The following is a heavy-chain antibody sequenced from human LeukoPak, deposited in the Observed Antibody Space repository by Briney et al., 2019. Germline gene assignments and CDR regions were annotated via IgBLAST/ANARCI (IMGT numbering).Heavy chain of an antibody. CDR2: IYYSGST. CDR3: AREGRAAGTWSSIDY. Sequence: PSETLSLTCTVSGGSISSSSYYWGWIRQPPGKGLEWIGSIYYSGSTYYNPSLKCRVTISVDTSKNQFSLKLSSVTAADTAVYYCAREGRAAGTWSSIDYWGQGTLVTVSS. V-gene: IGHV4-39*07. CDR1: GGSISSSSYY. D-gene: IGHD6-13*01. J-gene: IGHJ4*02.